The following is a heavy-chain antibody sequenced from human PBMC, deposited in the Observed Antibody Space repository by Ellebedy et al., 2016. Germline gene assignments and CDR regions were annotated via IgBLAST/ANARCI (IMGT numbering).Heavy chain of an antibody. J-gene: IGHJ4*02. CDR3: ARSLRLGEFKA. V-gene: IGHV1-2*02. D-gene: IGHD3-16*01. Sequence: ASVKVSCKASGYTFADYYMHWVRQAPGQGLEWMGWINPNSGGTNYAQKFQGRVTMTRDTSISTAYMELSSLKASDTAMYYCARSLRLGEFKAWGQGTLVTVSS. CDR2: INPNSGGT. CDR1: GYTFADYY.